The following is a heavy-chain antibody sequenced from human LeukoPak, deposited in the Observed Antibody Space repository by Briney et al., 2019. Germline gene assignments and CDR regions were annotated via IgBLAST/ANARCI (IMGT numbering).Heavy chain of an antibody. CDR1: SASFSTNAYY. D-gene: IGHD3-16*01. CDR3: AIRVSGRAFDI. Sequence: SETLSLTCTVSSASFSTNAYYWGWIRQPPGKGLEWIGSAYYSGSTYYNPSLKSRVTISVDTSKNQFSLKLSSVTAADTAVYYCAIRVSGRAFDIWGQGTMVTVSS. CDR2: AYYSGST. V-gene: IGHV4-39*01. J-gene: IGHJ3*02.